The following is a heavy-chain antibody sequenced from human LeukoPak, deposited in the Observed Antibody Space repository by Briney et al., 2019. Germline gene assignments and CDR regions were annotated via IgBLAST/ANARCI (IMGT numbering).Heavy chain of an antibody. V-gene: IGHV4-34*01. CDR1: GGSFSGYY. CDR3: ARGSKDCSGGSCYFDY. CDR2: HNHSGRT. Sequence: PSETLSLTCAVYGGSFSGYYWSWIRQHPGKWLEWIGEHNHSGRTNYNPSLKSRVTISVDTSKNQFSLKLSSVTVAATAVYYFARGSKDCSGGSCYFDYWGQGALVTVAS. D-gene: IGHD2-15*01. J-gene: IGHJ4*02.